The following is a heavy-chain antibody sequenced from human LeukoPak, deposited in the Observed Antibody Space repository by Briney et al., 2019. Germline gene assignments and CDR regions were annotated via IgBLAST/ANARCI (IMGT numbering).Heavy chain of an antibody. Sequence: PGGSLRLSCEASGFTFSTYGMHWVRQAPGKGLEWVAFIRYDARNKYYGESVKGRFTISRDNSKNTLYLQMNSLRAEDTAVYYCAKDRPRLYYYDSSGLTDPRAFDIWGQGTMVTVSS. D-gene: IGHD3-22*01. CDR3: AKDRPRLYYYDSSGLTDPRAFDI. CDR2: IRYDARNK. CDR1: GFTFSTYG. J-gene: IGHJ3*02. V-gene: IGHV3-30*02.